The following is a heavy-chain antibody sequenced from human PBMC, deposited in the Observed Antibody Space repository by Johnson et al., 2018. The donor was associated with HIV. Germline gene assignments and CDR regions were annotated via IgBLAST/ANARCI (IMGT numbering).Heavy chain of an antibody. J-gene: IGHJ3*02. CDR1: GFTFSDCA. CDR2: ITVSGDNT. D-gene: IGHD6-6*01. Sequence: VQLVESGGGLIQPGGSLRLSCAASGFTFSDCAMSWVRQGPGKGLEWVSAITVSGDNTYYADSVKGRFTISRDNSKNTLYLQMSSLRADDTAVYYCAKGVRGSSCYDAFDIWGQGTMVTVSS. V-gene: IGHV3-23*04. CDR3: AKGVRGSSCYDAFDI.